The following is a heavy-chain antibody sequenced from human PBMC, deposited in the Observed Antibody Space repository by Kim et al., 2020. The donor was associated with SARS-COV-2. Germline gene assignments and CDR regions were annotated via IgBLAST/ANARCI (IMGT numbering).Heavy chain of an antibody. CDR3: ARGWEPQGYFDY. D-gene: IGHD1-26*01. J-gene: IGHJ4*02. V-gene: IGHV4-59*09. Sequence: THTHALSRRVTVSVDTSTNQFSLKLSSVTAADTAVYYCARGWEPQGYFDYWGQGTLVTVSS.